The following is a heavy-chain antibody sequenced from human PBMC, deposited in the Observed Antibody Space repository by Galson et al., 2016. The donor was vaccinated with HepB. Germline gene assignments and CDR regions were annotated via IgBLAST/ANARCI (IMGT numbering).Heavy chain of an antibody. Sequence: SVKVSCKASGYTFTTYAMHWVRQAPGQRLEWMGWINTGNGNTKYSQKFQGRVTISRDTSASTAYMELRSLRSEDTAVYYCARDSGSPNWFDPWGQGTMVTFSS. CDR3: ARDSGSPNWFDP. V-gene: IGHV1-3*04. D-gene: IGHD1-26*01. CDR1: GYTFTTYA. J-gene: IGHJ5*02. CDR2: INTGNGNT.